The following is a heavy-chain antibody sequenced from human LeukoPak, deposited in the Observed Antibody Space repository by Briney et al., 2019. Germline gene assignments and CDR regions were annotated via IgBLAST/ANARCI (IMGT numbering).Heavy chain of an antibody. V-gene: IGHV1-2*02. J-gene: IGHJ4*02. D-gene: IGHD3-10*01. CDR3: ARDHITMVRGVIAGTGLGGY. CDR2: INPNSGGT. CDR1: GFTFTGYH. Sequence: ASVKVSCKASGFTFTGYHIHWVRQAPGQGLEWMGWINPNSGGTNYAQKFQGRVTMTRDTSISTAYMELSRLRSDDTAVYYCARDHITMVRGVIAGTGLGGYWGQGTLVTVSS.